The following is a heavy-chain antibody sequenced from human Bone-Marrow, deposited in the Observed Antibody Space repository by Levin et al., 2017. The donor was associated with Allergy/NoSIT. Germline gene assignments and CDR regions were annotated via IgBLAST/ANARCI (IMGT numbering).Heavy chain of an antibody. D-gene: IGHD6-13*01. J-gene: IGHJ4*02. CDR3: ARDKGGRIVAGGYFEY. CDR1: GFTFSDYT. V-gene: IGHV3-30*04. CDR2: ISSDGTGNYK. Sequence: AGGSLRLSCAASGFTFSDYTMHWVRQTPDKTLEWVAVISSDGTGNYKYYADSVKGRFTISRDTSQNTVSLQMDSLRVEDTAVYYCARDKGGRIVAGGYFEYWGQGTLVTVSS.